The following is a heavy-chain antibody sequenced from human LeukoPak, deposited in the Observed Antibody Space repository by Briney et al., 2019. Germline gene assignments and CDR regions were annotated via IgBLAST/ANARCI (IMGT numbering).Heavy chain of an antibody. CDR1: GGTFSSYA. J-gene: IGHJ4*02. CDR2: TIPIFGTA. Sequence: GASVKVSCKASGGTFSSYAISWVRQAPGQGPEWMGGTIPIFGTANYAQKFQGRVTITADESTSTAYMELSSLRSEDTAVYYCARTMVRGVIITWLFDYWGQGTLVTVSS. D-gene: IGHD3-10*01. CDR3: ARTMVRGVIITWLFDY. V-gene: IGHV1-69*13.